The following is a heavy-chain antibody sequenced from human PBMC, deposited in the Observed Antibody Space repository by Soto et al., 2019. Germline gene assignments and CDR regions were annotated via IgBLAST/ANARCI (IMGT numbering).Heavy chain of an antibody. D-gene: IGHD2-15*01. CDR1: GGTFSSYA. CDR2: IIPIFGTA. CDR3: ARVRAATLISLLGMDV. V-gene: IGHV1-69*01. Sequence: QVQLVQSGAEVKKPGSSVKVSCKASGGTFSSYAISWVRQAPGQGLEWMGGIIPIFGTANYAQKFQGRVTITADESTSTAYMELSSLRSEDTAVYCCARVRAATLISLLGMDVWGQGTTVTVSS. J-gene: IGHJ6*02.